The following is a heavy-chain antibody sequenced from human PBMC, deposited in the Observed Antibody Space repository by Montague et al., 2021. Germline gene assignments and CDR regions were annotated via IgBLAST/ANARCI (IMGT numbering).Heavy chain of an antibody. Sequence: SLRLSCAASGFTFSRYWMHWVRQVPGKGLVWVSRITPDGSFISYADSVKGRFIISRDNAKNTLSLQMNSLRADDTAVYYCVRDQVDYYDSPGDDFDYWGQGTLVTVSS. CDR3: VRDQVDYYDSPGDDFDY. J-gene: IGHJ4*02. D-gene: IGHD3-22*01. CDR1: GFTFSRYW. V-gene: IGHV3-74*01. CDR2: ITPDGSFI.